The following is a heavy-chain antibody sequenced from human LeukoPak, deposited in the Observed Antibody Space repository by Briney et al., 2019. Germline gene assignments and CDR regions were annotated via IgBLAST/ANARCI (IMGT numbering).Heavy chain of an antibody. CDR3: AAEYYDILTGYS. Sequence: HTGGSLRLSCAASGFTFDDYAMHWVRQAPGKGLEWVSLISGDGGSTYYADSVKGRLTISRDNSKNSLYLQMNSLRTEDTALYYCAAEYYDILTGYSWGQGTLVTVSS. D-gene: IGHD3-9*01. CDR1: GFTFDDYA. CDR2: ISGDGGST. J-gene: IGHJ4*02. V-gene: IGHV3-43*02.